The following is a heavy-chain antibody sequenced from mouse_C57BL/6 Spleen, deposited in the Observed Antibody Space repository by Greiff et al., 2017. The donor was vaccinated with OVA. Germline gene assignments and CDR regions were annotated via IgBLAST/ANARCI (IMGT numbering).Heavy chain of an antibody. J-gene: IGHJ1*03. CDR1: GYTFTSYG. Sequence: QVQLKQSGAELARPGASVKLSCKASGYTFTSYGISWVKQRTGQGLEWIGEIYPRSGNTYYNEKFKGKATLTADKSSSTAYMELRSLTSEDSAVYFCARRDYYGSSRYFDVWGTGTTVTVSS. V-gene: IGHV1-81*01. CDR3: ARRDYYGSSRYFDV. CDR2: IYPRSGNT. D-gene: IGHD1-1*01.